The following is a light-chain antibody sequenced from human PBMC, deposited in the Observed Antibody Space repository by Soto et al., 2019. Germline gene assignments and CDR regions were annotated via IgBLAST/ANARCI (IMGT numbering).Light chain of an antibody. J-gene: IGKJ4*01. CDR1: QTVRNNY. CDR3: QQFSSYPLT. CDR2: DAS. Sequence: ECVLTHSPGTLSLSPGERATLSCRASQTVRNNYLAWYQQKPGQAPRLLIYDASSRATGIPDRFSGGGSGTDFTLTISRLEPEDFAVYYCQQFSSYPLTFGGGTKVDIK. V-gene: IGKV3-20*01.